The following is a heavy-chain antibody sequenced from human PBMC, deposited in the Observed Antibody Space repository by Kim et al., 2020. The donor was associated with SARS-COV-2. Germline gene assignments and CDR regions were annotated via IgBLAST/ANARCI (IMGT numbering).Heavy chain of an antibody. J-gene: IGHJ3*02. Sequence: SETLSLTCAVYGGSFSGYYWSWIRQPPGKGLEWIGEINHSGSTNYNPSLKSRVTISVDTSKNQFSLKLSSVTAADTAVYYCAARGDGYNWHAFDIWGQGTMVTVSS. D-gene: IGHD5-12*01. CDR1: GGSFSGYY. CDR3: AARGDGYNWHAFDI. CDR2: INHSGST. V-gene: IGHV4-34*01.